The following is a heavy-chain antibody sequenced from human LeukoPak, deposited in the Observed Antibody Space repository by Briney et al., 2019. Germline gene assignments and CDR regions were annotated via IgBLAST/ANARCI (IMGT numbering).Heavy chain of an antibody. J-gene: IGHJ5*02. D-gene: IGHD3-10*01. V-gene: IGHV4-59*12. CDR3: ARGGARTKRLLWFGELSYSINWFDP. Sequence: SETLSLTCTVSGGSINYYYWMWIRQPPGKGLEWIGYIYYSGGTHYNPSLKSRVTISVDTSKNQFSLKLSSVTAADTAVYYCARGGARTKRLLWFGELSYSINWFDPWGQGTLVTVSS. CDR2: IYYSGGT. CDR1: GGSINYYY.